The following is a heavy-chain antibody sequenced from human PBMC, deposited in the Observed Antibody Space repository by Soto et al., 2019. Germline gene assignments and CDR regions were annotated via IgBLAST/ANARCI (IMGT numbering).Heavy chain of an antibody. D-gene: IGHD6-13*01. CDR1: GYTFTSYD. V-gene: IGHV1-8*01. CDR3: ASLPGAAAGTPY. J-gene: IGHJ4*02. Sequence: QVQLVQSGAEVKKPGASVKVSCKASGYTFTSYDINWVRQATGQGLEWMGRMNPNSGNTGYAQKFQGRVTMTRNTSISTAYMELSSLRSEDTAVYYCASLPGAAAGTPYWGQGTLVTVSS. CDR2: MNPNSGNT.